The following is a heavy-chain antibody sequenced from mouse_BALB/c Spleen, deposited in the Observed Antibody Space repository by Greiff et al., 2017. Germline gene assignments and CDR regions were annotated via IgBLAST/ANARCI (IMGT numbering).Heavy chain of an antibody. CDR2: IYPGDGDT. V-gene: IGHV1-80*01. J-gene: IGHJ3*01. CDR3: AGGDAWILDY. D-gene: IGHD2-13*01. Sequence: QVQLKQSGAGLVRPGSSLKISCTASGFAFSSYWMNWVKQRPGQGLEWIGQIYPGDGDTNYNGKFTGKATLTADTTSSTAYMKRSSLTSEDSAVYFCAGGDAWILDYWGQGTLVTVSA. CDR1: GFAFSSYW.